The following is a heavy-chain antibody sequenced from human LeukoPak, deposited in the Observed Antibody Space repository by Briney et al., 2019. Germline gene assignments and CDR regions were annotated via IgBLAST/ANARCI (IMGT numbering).Heavy chain of an antibody. CDR1: GFTFRDYY. V-gene: IGHV3-11*04. CDR2: ISGSGSTI. CDR3: ARFGGNYYYYYYMDV. D-gene: IGHD3-10*01. J-gene: IGHJ6*03. Sequence: PGGSLRLSCAASGFTFRDYYMSWIRQAPGKGLEWVSYISGSGSTIYYADSVKGRFTISRDNAKNSLYLQMNSLRAEDTAVYYCARFGGNYYYYYYMDVWGKGTTVTVSS.